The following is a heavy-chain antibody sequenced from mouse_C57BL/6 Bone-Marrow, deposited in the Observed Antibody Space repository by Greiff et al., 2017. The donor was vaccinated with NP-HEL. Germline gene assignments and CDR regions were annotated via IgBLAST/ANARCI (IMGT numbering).Heavy chain of an antibody. Sequence: QVQLQQPGAELVMPGASVKLSCKASGYTFTSYWMHWVKQRPGQGLEWIGEIDPSDSYTNYNQKFKGKSTLTVDKSSSTAYMQLSSLTSEDSAVYYCERDRGSSYDYWGQGTTLTVSS. J-gene: IGHJ2*01. V-gene: IGHV1-69*01. CDR3: ERDRGSSYDY. D-gene: IGHD1-1*01. CDR2: IDPSDSYT. CDR1: GYTFTSYW.